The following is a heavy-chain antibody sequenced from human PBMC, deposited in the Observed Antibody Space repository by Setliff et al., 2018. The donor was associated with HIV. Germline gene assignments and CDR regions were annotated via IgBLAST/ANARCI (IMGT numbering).Heavy chain of an antibody. CDR3: ATTKGPSSGYDY. D-gene: IGHD3-22*01. J-gene: IGHJ4*02. CDR1: GYTFTSCA. CDR2: INAGNGNT. Sequence: GASVTLSCKAPGYTFTSCAMHWVRQPPGQRLEWMGWINAGNGNTKYSQKFQGRVTITRDTSTSTVYMELSSLRSEDTAVYYCATTKGPSSGYDYWGQGTLVTVSS. V-gene: IGHV1-3*01.